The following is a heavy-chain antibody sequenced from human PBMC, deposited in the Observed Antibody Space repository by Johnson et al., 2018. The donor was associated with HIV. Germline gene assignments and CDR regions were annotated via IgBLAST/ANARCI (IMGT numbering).Heavy chain of an antibody. J-gene: IGHJ3*02. CDR3: AIGRGEFPRHAFDI. V-gene: IGHV3-74*01. CDR2: INSDGSST. CDR1: GFTFSSYW. Sequence: VQLVESGGGLVQPGGSLRLSCAVSGFTFSSYWMHWVRQAPGKGLVWVSRINSDGSSTNYADSVKGRFTISKDNSRNTLFLHMNSLRADDTAVYYCAIGRGEFPRHAFDIWGQGTMVTVSS. D-gene: IGHD3-10*01.